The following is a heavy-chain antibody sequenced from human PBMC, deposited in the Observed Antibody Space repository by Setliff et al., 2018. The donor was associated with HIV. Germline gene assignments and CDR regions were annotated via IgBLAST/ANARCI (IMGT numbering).Heavy chain of an antibody. D-gene: IGHD6-13*01. CDR3: ARGARLLAGYSDRWDYYYMGV. J-gene: IGHJ6*03. CDR1: GGSISSYY. CDR2: ISSGST. Sequence: SETLSLTCTVSGGSISSYYWSWIRQPPGKGLEWIGYISSGSTNYNPSLKSRVTISVDTSKNQFSLKLSSVTAADTAVYYCARGARLLAGYSDRWDYYYMGVWGKGTTVTVSS. V-gene: IGHV4-4*08.